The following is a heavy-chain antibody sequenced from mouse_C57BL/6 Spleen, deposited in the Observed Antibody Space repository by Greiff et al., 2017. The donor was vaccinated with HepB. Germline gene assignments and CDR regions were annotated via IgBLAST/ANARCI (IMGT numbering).Heavy chain of an antibody. V-gene: IGHV1-55*01. D-gene: IGHD2-1*01. J-gene: IGHJ2*01. CDR2: IYPGSGST. CDR1: GYTFTSYW. CDR3: ARPSLYGNYGAPFDY. Sequence: QVQLQQPGAELVKPGASVKMSCKASGYTFTSYWITWVKQRPGQGLEWIGDIYPGSGSTNYNEKFKSKATLTVDTSSSTAYMQLSSLTSEDSAVYDCARPSLYGNYGAPFDYWGQGTTLTVSS.